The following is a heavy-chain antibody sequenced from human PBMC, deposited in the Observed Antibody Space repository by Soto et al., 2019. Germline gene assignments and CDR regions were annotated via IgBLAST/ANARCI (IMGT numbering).Heavy chain of an antibody. CDR1: GYSFTSYW. D-gene: IGHD3-16*01. Sequence: GESLKISCKGSGYSFTSYWIGWVRQMPGKGLEWMGIIYPGDSDTRYSPSFQGQVTISADKSISTAYLQWSSLKASDTAVYYCARIPVDTYMIYWSDPWGQGTQVTVSS. V-gene: IGHV5-51*01. J-gene: IGHJ5*02. CDR2: IYPGDSDT. CDR3: ARIPVDTYMIYWSDP.